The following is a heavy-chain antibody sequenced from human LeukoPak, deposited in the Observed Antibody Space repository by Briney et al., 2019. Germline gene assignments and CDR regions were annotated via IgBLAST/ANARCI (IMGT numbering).Heavy chain of an antibody. Sequence: ASVKVSCKASGYTFTGYYTHWVRQAPGQGLEWMGWINPNSGGTNYAQKFQGRVTMTRDTSISTAYMELSRLRSDDTAVYYCARGVFGVVIYFDYWGQGTLVTVSS. V-gene: IGHV1-2*02. D-gene: IGHD3-3*01. J-gene: IGHJ4*02. CDR2: INPNSGGT. CDR1: GYTFTGYY. CDR3: ARGVFGVVIYFDY.